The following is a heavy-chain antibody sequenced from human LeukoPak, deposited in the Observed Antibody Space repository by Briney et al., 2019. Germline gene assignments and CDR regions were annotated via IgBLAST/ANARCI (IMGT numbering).Heavy chain of an antibody. V-gene: IGHV1-46*03. D-gene: IGHD3-3*01. CDR3: ARADYDFWSGYGGGDYMDV. J-gene: IGHJ6*03. Sequence: ASVKVSCKASGYTFTSYYMHWVRQAPGQGLEWMGIINPSGGSTSYAQKFQGRVTMTSDTSTSTVYMELSSLRSEDTAVYYCARADYDFWSGYGGGDYMDVWGKGTTVTVSS. CDR2: INPSGGST. CDR1: GYTFTSYY.